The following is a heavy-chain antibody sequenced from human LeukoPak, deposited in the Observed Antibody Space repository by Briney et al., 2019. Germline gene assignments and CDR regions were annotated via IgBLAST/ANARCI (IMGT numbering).Heavy chain of an antibody. J-gene: IGHJ4*02. D-gene: IGHD6-13*01. V-gene: IGHV4-39*01. CDR1: GASFSSSTYY. Sequence: KTSGTLSLTCTVSGASFSSSTYYWGWIRQPPGKGLEWIGSISYSGSTYYSPSLKSRVTMSVDTSKNQFSLKLSSVTAADTAVYYCARHAGGIAAAGTRPFDYWGQGTLVTVSS. CDR2: ISYSGST. CDR3: ARHAGGIAAAGTRPFDY.